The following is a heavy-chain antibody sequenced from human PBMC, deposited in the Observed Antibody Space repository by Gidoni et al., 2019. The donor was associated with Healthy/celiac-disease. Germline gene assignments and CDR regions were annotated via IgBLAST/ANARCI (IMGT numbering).Heavy chain of an antibody. CDR3: ARDRGEYQLLRYYYYYGMDV. D-gene: IGHD2-2*01. CDR2: INPSGGST. J-gene: IGHJ6*02. Sequence: QVQLVQSGAEVKKPGASVKVSCKASGYTFTSYYMHWVRQAPGQGLEWMGIINPSGGSTSYAQKFQGRVTMTRDTSTSTVYMELSSLRSEDTAVYYCARDRGEYQLLRYYYYYGMDVWGQGTTVTVSS. V-gene: IGHV1-46*03. CDR1: GYTFTSYY.